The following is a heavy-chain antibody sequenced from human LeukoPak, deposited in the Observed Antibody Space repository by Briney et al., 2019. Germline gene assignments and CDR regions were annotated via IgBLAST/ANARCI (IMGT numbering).Heavy chain of an antibody. CDR1: GGCLKNDDYS. CDR2: VYYSGNT. D-gene: IGHD3-22*01. Sequence: SQTLSLTCAVSGGCLKNDDYSWSWICQPPAKGLEWIGYVYYSGNTYYNPSLKSRVTISVDTSKNQFSLKLTSVTAADTAVYYCARSVMDSSDFYYFDYWGQGTLVTVSS. CDR3: ARSVMDSSDFYYFDY. V-gene: IGHV4-30-4*07. J-gene: IGHJ4*02.